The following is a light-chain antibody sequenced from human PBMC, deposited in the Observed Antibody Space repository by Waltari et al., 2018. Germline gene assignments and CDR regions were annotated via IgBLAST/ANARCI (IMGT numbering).Light chain of an antibody. J-gene: IGLJ2*01. CDR3: FSYAGRATGV. Sequence: QSALTQPASVSGSPGRSITISCTGTSSDVGKYNLVSWYQQHPGQAPKLMIYEGSQRPSGVSDRFSGSKSGNTASLTISGLQAEDEADYYCFSYAGRATGVFGGGTKLTVL. V-gene: IGLV2-23*01. CDR2: EGS. CDR1: SSDVGKYNL.